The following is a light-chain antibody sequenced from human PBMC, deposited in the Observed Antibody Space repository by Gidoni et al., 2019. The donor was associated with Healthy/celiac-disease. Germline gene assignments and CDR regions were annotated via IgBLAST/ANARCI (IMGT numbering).Light chain of an antibody. Sequence: DIQMTQSPSSLSASVGDRVTITCRASQSISSYLNWYQQKPGKAPKLLIYAASRLQSGVPSRFSGSGSGTDFTLTISSLQPEDFATYYCQQSYSTPVTFXXXTKVEIK. CDR3: QQSYSTPVT. CDR1: QSISSY. CDR2: AAS. V-gene: IGKV1-39*01. J-gene: IGKJ1*01.